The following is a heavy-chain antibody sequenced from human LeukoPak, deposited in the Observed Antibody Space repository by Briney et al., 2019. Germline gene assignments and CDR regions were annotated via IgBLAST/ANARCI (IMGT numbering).Heavy chain of an antibody. CDR2: ISYDGSNK. J-gene: IGHJ4*02. V-gene: IGHV3-30*18. CDR3: AKDVRYYGSGSYPR. CDR1: GFTFSSYG. D-gene: IGHD3-10*01. Sequence: GGSLRLSCAASGFTFSSYGMHWVRQAPCKGLEWVAVISYDGSNKYYADSVKGRFTISRDNSKNTLYLQMNSLRAEDTAVYYCAKDVRYYGSGSYPRWGPGTLVTVSS.